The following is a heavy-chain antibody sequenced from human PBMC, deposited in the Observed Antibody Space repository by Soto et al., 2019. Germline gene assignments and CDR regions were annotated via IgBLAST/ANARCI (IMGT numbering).Heavy chain of an antibody. Sequence: GGSLRLSCAASGFTFSSYSMNWVRQAPGKGLEWVAYISSSSSTIYYADSVKGRFTISRDNAKNSLYLQMNRLRAEDEAVYYCASERDSDYVSGVYFDYWGQGTLVTVSS. V-gene: IGHV3-48*04. CDR3: ASERDSDYVSGVYFDY. J-gene: IGHJ4*02. D-gene: IGHD3-16*01. CDR1: GFTFSSYS. CDR2: ISSSSSTI.